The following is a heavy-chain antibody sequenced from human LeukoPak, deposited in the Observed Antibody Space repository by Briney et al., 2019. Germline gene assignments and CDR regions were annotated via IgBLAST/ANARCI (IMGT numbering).Heavy chain of an antibody. D-gene: IGHD3-22*01. CDR1: SGSLSNNS. CDR3: ARTFYYDRSGYYYAY. V-gene: IGHV4-34*01. CDR2: INHSGST. J-gene: IGHJ4*02. Sequence: TTSPTTAANSGSLSNNSWGSIRRPPGKGLNWIGEINHSGSTNYNPSLKSRVTISVDTSKNQFSLRVSSVTAADTVLYYCARTFYYDRSGYYYAYWGQGTPVTVSS.